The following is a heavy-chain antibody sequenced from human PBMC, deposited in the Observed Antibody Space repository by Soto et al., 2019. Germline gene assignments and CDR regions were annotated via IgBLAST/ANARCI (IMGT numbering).Heavy chain of an antibody. Sequence: EVQLLESGGGLVQPGGSLRLSCAASGFTFSTYAMIWVRQAPGKGLEWVSVITGSGGSTYYADSVKGRFTISRDTSKNTLFLQMYSLRAEETAVYYCAKDRYGDYGGIDYWGQGTMVTASS. CDR1: GFTFSTYA. V-gene: IGHV3-23*01. CDR3: AKDRYGDYGGIDY. CDR2: ITGSGGST. D-gene: IGHD4-17*01. J-gene: IGHJ4*02.